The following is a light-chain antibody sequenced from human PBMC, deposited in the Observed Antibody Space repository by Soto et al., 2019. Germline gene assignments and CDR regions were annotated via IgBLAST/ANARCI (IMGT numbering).Light chain of an antibody. Sequence: EIVLTQSPGTLSLSTGERATLSCRASQRVSSGYLAWYQQKPGQTPRLLIYGASGRATGIPDRFSGSGSGTDFTLTISRLEPEDFAVYYCQHRMNWPLTFGQGTRLEIK. V-gene: IGKV3D-20*02. CDR1: QRVSSGY. CDR2: GAS. CDR3: QHRMNWPLT. J-gene: IGKJ5*01.